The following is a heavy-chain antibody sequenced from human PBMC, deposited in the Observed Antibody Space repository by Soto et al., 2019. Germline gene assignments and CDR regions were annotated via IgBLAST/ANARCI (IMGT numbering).Heavy chain of an antibody. CDR3: AREGYDILTGYYKTYYYYGMDV. V-gene: IGHV5-51*01. Sequence: PGESLKISCKGSGYSFTSYWIGWVRQMPGKGLEWVGIIYPGDSDTRYSPSFQGQVTISADKSISTAYLQWSSLKASDTAMYYCAREGYDILTGYYKTYYYYGMDVWGQGTTVTVSS. CDR2: IYPGDSDT. J-gene: IGHJ6*02. CDR1: GYSFTSYW. D-gene: IGHD3-9*01.